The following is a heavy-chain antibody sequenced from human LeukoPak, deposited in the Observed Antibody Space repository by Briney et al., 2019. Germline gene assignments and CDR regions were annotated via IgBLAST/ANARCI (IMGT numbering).Heavy chain of an antibody. CDR3: TTAGLMNLAATDY. Sequence: GGSLRLSCAASGFTFSAVWMTWVRQAPGKGLEWVGRIKSKSDGGTTDYAAPVKGRFTVSRDDSRSTLFLQMNSLKTEDTAVYYCTTAGLMNLAATDYWGQGALVTVSS. CDR1: GFTFSAVW. V-gene: IGHV3-15*01. CDR2: IKSKSDGGTT. J-gene: IGHJ4*02. D-gene: IGHD1-26*01.